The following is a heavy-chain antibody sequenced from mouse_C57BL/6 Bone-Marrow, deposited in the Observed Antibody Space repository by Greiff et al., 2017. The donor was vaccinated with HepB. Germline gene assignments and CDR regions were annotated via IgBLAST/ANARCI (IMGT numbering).Heavy chain of an antibody. CDR3: ARPTVVAGAMDY. D-gene: IGHD1-1*01. Sequence: QVQLQQPGAELVKPGASVKLSCKASGYTFTSYWMHWVKQRPGQGLEWIGMIHPNSGSTNYNEKFKSKATLTEDKSSSTAYMQLSSLTSEDSAVYYCARPTVVAGAMDYWGQGTSVTVSS. J-gene: IGHJ4*01. V-gene: IGHV1-64*01. CDR1: GYTFTSYW. CDR2: IHPNSGST.